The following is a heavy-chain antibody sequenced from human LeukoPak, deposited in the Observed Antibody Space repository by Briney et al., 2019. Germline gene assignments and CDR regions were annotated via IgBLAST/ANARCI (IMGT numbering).Heavy chain of an antibody. CDR2: IYASGST. J-gene: IGHJ6*03. CDR1: GGSISSYY. Sequence: SETLSLTCTVSGGSISSYYGSWIRQPPGKGLECIGYIYASGSTNYNPSLKSRVTISVDTSKNQFALTLSSVTAADTAVYYCAGGSYYHYYYHMDVWGKGTTVTVSS. CDR3: AGGSYYHYYYHMDV. D-gene: IGHD1-26*01. V-gene: IGHV4-4*09.